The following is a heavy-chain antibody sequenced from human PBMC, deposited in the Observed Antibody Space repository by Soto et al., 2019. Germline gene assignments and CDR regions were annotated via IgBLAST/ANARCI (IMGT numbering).Heavy chain of an antibody. Sequence: PADTLSLTGTVCGGAIRSYDWSWIRQPPGKGLEWIGYIYYTGTTNYNPSLKSRVTISVDTSKNQVSLKLSSVTAADTAIYYCARAIEFDYWGQGTLVTVSS. CDR2: IYYTGTT. CDR3: ARAIEFDY. CDR1: GGAIRSYD. J-gene: IGHJ4*02. V-gene: IGHV4-59*01.